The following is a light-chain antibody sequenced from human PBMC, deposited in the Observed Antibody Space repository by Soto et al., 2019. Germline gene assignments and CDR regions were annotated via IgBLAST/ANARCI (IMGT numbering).Light chain of an antibody. V-gene: IGKV1-33*01. CDR3: QQYDKLPYT. J-gene: IGKJ2*01. Sequence: DIQMTQSPSSLSASVGDRVTITCQASQGINNYLNWYQQKLGKPPKLLIYDASNLEIGVPSRFSGSASGTDFTLTIFSLQPEDIATYYCQQYDKLPYTFGQGTKLEIK. CDR2: DAS. CDR1: QGINNY.